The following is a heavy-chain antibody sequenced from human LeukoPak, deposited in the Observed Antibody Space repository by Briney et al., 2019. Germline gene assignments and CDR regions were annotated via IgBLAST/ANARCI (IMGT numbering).Heavy chain of an antibody. J-gene: IGHJ3*02. D-gene: IGHD6-19*01. CDR3: ASRQWLAYDAFDI. CDR2: IDPSDSYT. Sequence: GESLKISCKGSGHSFASNWIGWVRQMPGKGLEWMGRIDPSDSYTNYSPSFQGHVTISADKSISTAYLQWSSLKASDTAMYYCASRQWLAYDAFDIWGQGTMVTVSS. V-gene: IGHV5-10-1*01. CDR1: GHSFASNW.